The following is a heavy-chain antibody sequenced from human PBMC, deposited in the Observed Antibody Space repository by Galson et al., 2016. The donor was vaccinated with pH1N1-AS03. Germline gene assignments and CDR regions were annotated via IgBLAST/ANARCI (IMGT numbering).Heavy chain of an antibody. CDR1: GFTFSNKW. Sequence: SLRLSCAASGFTFSNKWMHWVRHTPGKGLVWVSRISSDGSSISYADSVKGRFTVSRDNAKSSLFLQMNSLRVEDTAVYYCARDLGGYDPFDYWGQGTRVTVSS. J-gene: IGHJ4*02. CDR2: ISSDGSSI. D-gene: IGHD5-12*01. CDR3: ARDLGGYDPFDY. V-gene: IGHV3-74*01.